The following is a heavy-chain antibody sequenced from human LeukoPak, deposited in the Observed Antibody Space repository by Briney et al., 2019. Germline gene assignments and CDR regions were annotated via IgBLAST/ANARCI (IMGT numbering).Heavy chain of an antibody. V-gene: IGHV4-59*01. CDR1: GASISSSY. CDR2: IYHTGST. Sequence: SETLSLTCTVSGASISSSYWSWIRQSPGKGLERIGYIYHTGSTKYNPCLESRVTISVDRSKNQFSLKLTSVTAADTAVYYCARGFFDSRGYSNPFDYWGQGALVTVSS. D-gene: IGHD3-22*01. J-gene: IGHJ4*02. CDR3: ARGFFDSRGYSNPFDY.